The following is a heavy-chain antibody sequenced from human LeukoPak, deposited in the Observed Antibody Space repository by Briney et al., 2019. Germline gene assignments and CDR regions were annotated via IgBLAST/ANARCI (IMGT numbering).Heavy chain of an antibody. D-gene: IGHD2-21*02. V-gene: IGHV4-30-2*01. CDR2: IYHSGST. J-gene: IGHJ1*01. CDR1: GGSISSGGYY. Sequence: SQTLSLTCTVSGGSISSGGYYWSWIRQPPGKGLEWIGYIYHSGSTYYNPSLKSRVTISVDRSKNQFSLKLSSVTAADTAVYYCAIANCGGDCYTTTTPEYFQHWGQGTLVTVSS. CDR3: AIANCGGDCYTTTTPEYFQH.